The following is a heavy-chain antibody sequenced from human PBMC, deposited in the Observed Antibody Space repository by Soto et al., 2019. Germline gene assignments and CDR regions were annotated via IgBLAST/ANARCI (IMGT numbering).Heavy chain of an antibody. Sequence: EVPLVESGGGLVQPGGSLRLSCAVSGFTFSSHAMNWVRQAPGKGLEWVAYIHSIRSIIYYADSVKGRFTISRDNAKNSLYLQRDSLRDEDTAVYYCARDARNADYDYWGQGTLVTVSS. CDR2: IHSIRSII. CDR1: GFTFSSHA. D-gene: IGHD3-16*01. V-gene: IGHV3-48*02. CDR3: ARDARNADYDY. J-gene: IGHJ4*02.